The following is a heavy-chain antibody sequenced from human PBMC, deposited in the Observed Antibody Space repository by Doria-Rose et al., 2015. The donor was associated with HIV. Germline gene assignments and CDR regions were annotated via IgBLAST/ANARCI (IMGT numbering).Heavy chain of an antibody. Sequence: QESGPVLVKPTETLTLTCTVSGVSLSSPGMGVSWIRQPPGKALEWLANIFSDDVRSYNTSLKSRLTISRGTSKSQVVLTMTDMDPVDTATYYCARIKSSRWYHKYYFDFWGQGTLVIVSA. CDR3: ARIKSSRWYHKYYFDF. CDR1: GVSLSSPGMG. D-gene: IGHD6-13*01. CDR2: IFSDDVR. J-gene: IGHJ4*02. V-gene: IGHV2-26*01.